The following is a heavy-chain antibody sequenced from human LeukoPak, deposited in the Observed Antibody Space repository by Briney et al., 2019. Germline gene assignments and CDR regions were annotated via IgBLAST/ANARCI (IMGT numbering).Heavy chain of an antibody. J-gene: IGHJ6*02. Sequence: PGGSLRLSCAASGFTFSDYYMSWIRQAPGKGLEWVSYISSSSSYTNYADSVKGRFTISRDNAKNSLYLQMNSLRTEDTALYYCAKDTNYGPEGGSEEESTDYYYYYGMDVWGQGTTVTVSS. CDR1: GFTFSDYY. CDR2: ISSSSSYT. CDR3: AKDTNYGPEGGSEEESTDYYYYYGMDV. D-gene: IGHD4-17*01. V-gene: IGHV3-11*05.